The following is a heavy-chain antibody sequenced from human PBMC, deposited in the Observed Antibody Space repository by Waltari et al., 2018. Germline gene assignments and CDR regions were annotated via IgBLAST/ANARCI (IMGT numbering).Heavy chain of an antibody. CDR3: ARDTTIFGVVIGGWFDP. Sequence: QVQIKQWGAGLLKPSETLSLTCAVKGGYFSGYYWSWIRQPTGKGLEWIGEINHSGSTNYNPSLKSRVTISVDTSKNQFSLKLSSVTAADTAVYYCARDTTIFGVVIGGWFDPWGQGTLVTVSS. V-gene: IGHV4-34*01. J-gene: IGHJ5*02. CDR2: INHSGST. D-gene: IGHD3-3*01. CDR1: GGYFSGYY.